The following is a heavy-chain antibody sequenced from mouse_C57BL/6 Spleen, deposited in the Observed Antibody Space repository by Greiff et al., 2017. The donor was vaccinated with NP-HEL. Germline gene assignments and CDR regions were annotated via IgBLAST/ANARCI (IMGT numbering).Heavy chain of an antibody. CDR1: GFTFSDYG. CDR3: ARSGDGSRGGAMDY. Sequence: DVQLVESGGGLVKPGGSLKLSCAASGFTFSDYGMHWVRQAPEKGLEWVAYISSGSSTIYYADTVMGRFTISRDNAKNTLFLQMTSLRSEDTAMYYCARSGDGSRGGAMDYWGQGTSVTVSS. CDR2: ISSGSSTI. D-gene: IGHD1-1*01. J-gene: IGHJ4*01. V-gene: IGHV5-17*01.